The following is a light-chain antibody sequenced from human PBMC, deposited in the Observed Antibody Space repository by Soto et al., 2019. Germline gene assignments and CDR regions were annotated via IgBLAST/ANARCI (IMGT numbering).Light chain of an antibody. CDR1: SSDVGAYNY. Sequence: QSALTQPASVSGSPGQSITISCTGTSSDVGAYNYVSWYQQHPGQSPKLMIFEVSDRPSGVSNRYSCSKSGNTASLTISGLQAEDEADYYCRSYTSSQTLVFGGGTKLT. CDR3: RSYTSSQTLV. CDR2: EVS. V-gene: IGLV2-14*01. J-gene: IGLJ2*01.